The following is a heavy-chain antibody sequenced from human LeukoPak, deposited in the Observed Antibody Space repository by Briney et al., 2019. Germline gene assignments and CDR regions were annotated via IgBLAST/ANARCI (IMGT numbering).Heavy chain of an antibody. CDR3: VRNMVRGVVYFDS. D-gene: IGHD3-10*01. V-gene: IGHV3-74*01. CDR1: GFTFSDYW. J-gene: IGHJ4*02. Sequence: GGSLRLSCAASGFTFSDYWMHWVRQTPGKGLVWVSRISYDGGGTNYADSVKGRFTISRDNAKNTLYVQMNSLRVEDTAVYYCVRNMVRGVVYFDSWGQGALVTVSS. CDR2: ISYDGGGT.